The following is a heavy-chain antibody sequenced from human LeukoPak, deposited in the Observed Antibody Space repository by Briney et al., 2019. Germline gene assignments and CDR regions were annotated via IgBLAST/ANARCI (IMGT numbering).Heavy chain of an antibody. Sequence: TGGSLRLSCAASGFTFSSYAMSWVRHAPGKGLEWVSAISGSGGSTYYADSVKGRFTISRDNSKNTLYLQMNSLRAEDTAVYYCAKVNYDILTGYFYYYYGMDVWGQGTTVTVS. CDR3: AKVNYDILTGYFYYYYGMDV. V-gene: IGHV3-23*01. J-gene: IGHJ6*02. D-gene: IGHD3-9*01. CDR1: GFTFSSYA. CDR2: ISGSGGST.